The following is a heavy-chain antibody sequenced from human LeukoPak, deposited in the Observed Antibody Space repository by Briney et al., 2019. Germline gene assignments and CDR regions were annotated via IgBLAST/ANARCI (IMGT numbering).Heavy chain of an antibody. CDR1: GGSISSSNW. J-gene: IGHJ4*02. Sequence: SGTLSLTCAVSGGSISSSNWWSWVRQPPGKGLEWIGEINHSGSTNYNPSLKSRVTISVDTSKNQFSLKLSSVTAADTAVYYCARWARYSYGYPKFSFDYWGQGTLVTVSS. CDR2: INHSGST. V-gene: IGHV4-4*02. D-gene: IGHD5-18*01. CDR3: ARWARYSYGYPKFSFDY.